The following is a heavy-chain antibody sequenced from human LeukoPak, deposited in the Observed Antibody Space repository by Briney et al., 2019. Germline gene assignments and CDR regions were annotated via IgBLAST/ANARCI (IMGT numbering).Heavy chain of an antibody. CDR2: ISGSGSGT. CDR1: GFTFSTYA. CDR3: ARAKFDSSRYYYRGFDI. Sequence: GGPLRLSCAASGFTFSTYAMTWVRQAPGQGLEWVSSISGSGSGTYYADSVKGRFTISRDNSKNTLYLQMNSLRAEDTAVYYCARAKFDSSRYYYRGFDIWGQGTMVTVSS. D-gene: IGHD3-22*01. V-gene: IGHV3-23*01. J-gene: IGHJ3*02.